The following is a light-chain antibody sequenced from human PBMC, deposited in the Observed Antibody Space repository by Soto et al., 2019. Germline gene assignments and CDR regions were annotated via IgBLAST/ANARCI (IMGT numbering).Light chain of an antibody. V-gene: IGKV1-33*01. Sequence: DIQMTQSPSSLSASVGDRVTITCQASQDIRNYLNWYQQKPGKAPQLLIYDASNLETGVPSRFSGSGSGTDFTFTISSLQPEDIATYYCQQYDNLPIYTFGQGTKLEIK. J-gene: IGKJ2*01. CDR2: DAS. CDR1: QDIRNY. CDR3: QQYDNLPIYT.